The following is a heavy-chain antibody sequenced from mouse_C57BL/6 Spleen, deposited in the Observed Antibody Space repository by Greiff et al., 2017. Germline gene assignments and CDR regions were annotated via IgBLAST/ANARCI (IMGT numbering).Heavy chain of an antibody. J-gene: IGHJ1*03. CDR1: GFSLTSYG. Sequence: QVQLKQSGPGLVQPSQSLSITCTVSGFSLTSYGVHWVRQPPAKGLEWLGVIWSGGSTDYNAAFISRLSISKDNSKSQVFFKMNSLQADDTAIYYCAKSEGYYGYFDVWGTGTTVTVSS. D-gene: IGHD2-2*01. CDR2: IWSGGST. V-gene: IGHV2-4*01. CDR3: AKSEGYYGYFDV.